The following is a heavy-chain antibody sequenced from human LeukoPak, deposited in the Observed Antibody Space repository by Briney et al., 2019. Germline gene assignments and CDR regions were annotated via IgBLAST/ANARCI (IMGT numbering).Heavy chain of an antibody. J-gene: IGHJ4*02. V-gene: IGHV3-7*01. CDR3: ARDWGGDPTYDY. Sequence: PGGSLRLSCAASGFPFSSNWMSWVRQAPGKGLEWVPNIQQDGSEKYYVDSVKGRFTISRDNAKNSLYLQMNSLRAEDTAVYYCARDWGGDPTYDYWGQGTLVTVSS. CDR2: IQQDGSEK. D-gene: IGHD3-16*01. CDR1: GFPFSSNW.